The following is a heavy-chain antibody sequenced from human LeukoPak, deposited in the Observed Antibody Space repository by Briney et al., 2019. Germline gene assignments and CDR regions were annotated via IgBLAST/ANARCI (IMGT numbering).Heavy chain of an antibody. Sequence: SETLSLTCTVSGGSISSSFYYWGWIRQPPGKGLEWIGSIYYSGSTYYNPSLKSRVTISVDKSKNQFSLKLSSVTAADTAVYYCARIPSTKQQLAEYFQHWGQGTLVTVSS. J-gene: IGHJ1*01. CDR1: GGSISSSFYY. CDR2: IYYSGST. D-gene: IGHD6-13*01. V-gene: IGHV4-39*07. CDR3: ARIPSTKQQLAEYFQH.